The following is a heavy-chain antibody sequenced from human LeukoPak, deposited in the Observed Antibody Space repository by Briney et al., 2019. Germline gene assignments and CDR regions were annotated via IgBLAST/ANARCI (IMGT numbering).Heavy chain of an antibody. Sequence: PSETLSLTCAVYGGSFSGYYWSWIRQPPGKGLEWIGEINHSGSTNYNPSLKSRVTISVDTSKNQFSLKLSSVTAADTAVYYCARGGYYDLWSRTPYYFDYWGQGTLVTVFS. D-gene: IGHD3-3*01. CDR1: GGSFSGYY. V-gene: IGHV4-34*01. CDR3: ARGGYYDLWSRTPYYFDY. CDR2: INHSGST. J-gene: IGHJ4*02.